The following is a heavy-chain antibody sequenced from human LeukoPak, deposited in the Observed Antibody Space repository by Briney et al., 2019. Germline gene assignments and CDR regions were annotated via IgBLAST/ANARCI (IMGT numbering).Heavy chain of an antibody. CDR2: INHSGST. J-gene: IGHJ4*02. Sequence: SETLSLTCAVYGGSFSGYYWSWIRQPPGKGLEWIGEINHSGSTNYNPSLKSRVTISVDTFKKQFSLKLSSVTAADTAVYYCVTYYFDSSGPKKNYWGQGTLVTVSS. CDR3: VTYYFDSSGPKKNY. CDR1: GGSFSGYY. V-gene: IGHV4-34*01. D-gene: IGHD3-22*01.